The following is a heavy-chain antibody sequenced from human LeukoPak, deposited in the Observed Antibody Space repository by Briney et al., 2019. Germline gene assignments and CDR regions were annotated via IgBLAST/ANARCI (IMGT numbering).Heavy chain of an antibody. Sequence: PSETLSLTCTVSGGSISSYYWSWIRQPPGKGLEWIGYIYYSGSTNYNPSLKSRVTISVDTSKNQFSLKLSSVTAADTAVYYCARHLGMTTVTPFDYWGQGTQVTVSS. J-gene: IGHJ4*02. CDR2: IYYSGST. V-gene: IGHV4-59*08. CDR3: ARHLGMTTVTPFDY. D-gene: IGHD4-17*01. CDR1: GGSISSYY.